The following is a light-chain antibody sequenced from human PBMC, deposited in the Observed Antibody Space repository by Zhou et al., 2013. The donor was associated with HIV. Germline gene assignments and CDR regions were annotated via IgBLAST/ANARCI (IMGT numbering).Light chain of an antibody. J-gene: IGKJ4*01. CDR2: GAS. Sequence: EIVLTQSPGSLSLSPGERATLSCRASQSVSSMSLVWYQQRPGQSPSLLIYGASTRATGIPARFSGSGSGTEFTLIISSLQSEDFAVYYCQQYNNWPPLTFGGGTKVEIK. CDR1: QSVSSMS. CDR3: QQYNNWPPLT. V-gene: IGKV3-15*01.